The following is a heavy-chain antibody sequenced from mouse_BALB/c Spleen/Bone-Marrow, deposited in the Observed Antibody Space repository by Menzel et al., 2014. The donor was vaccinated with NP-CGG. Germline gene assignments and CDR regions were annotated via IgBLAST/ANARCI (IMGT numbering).Heavy chain of an antibody. Sequence: LVESGAELVKPGASVKLSCTGSGFNIKDTFMHWVKQRPEQGLEWIGRIDPANGNTKYDPKFQGKATITADTSSNTAYLQLSSLTSEDTAVYYCASYVYGYYFDYWGQGTTLTVSS. CDR1: GFNIKDTF. V-gene: IGHV14-3*02. CDR2: IDPANGNT. D-gene: IGHD1-1*01. CDR3: ASYVYGYYFDY. J-gene: IGHJ2*01.